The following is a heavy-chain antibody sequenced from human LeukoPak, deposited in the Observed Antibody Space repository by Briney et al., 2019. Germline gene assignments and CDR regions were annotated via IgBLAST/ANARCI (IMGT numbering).Heavy chain of an antibody. V-gene: IGHV4-34*01. Sequence: SETLSLTCAVYGGSFSGYYWSWIRQPPGKGLEWIGEINHSGSTNYNPSLKSRVTISVDTSKNQFSLKLSSVTAADTAVYYCARGHHPVGYDFWSGYRKGGAFDIWGQGTMVTVSS. CDR2: INHSGST. D-gene: IGHD3-3*01. J-gene: IGHJ3*02. CDR3: ARGHHPVGYDFWSGYRKGGAFDI. CDR1: GGSFSGYY.